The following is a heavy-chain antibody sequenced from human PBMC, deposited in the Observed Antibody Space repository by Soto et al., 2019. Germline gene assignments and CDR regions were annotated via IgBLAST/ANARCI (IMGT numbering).Heavy chain of an antibody. CDR3: ARGNSFHCGTTSCNAYYFDY. CDR1: GFILSNSA. Sequence: PGGSLRLSCAASGFILSNSAMSWLRQAPGKGLEWVSSTSGSGGSTYYADSVKGRFTISRDNSKSTLYLQMNSLRVEDTAVYYCARGNSFHCGTTSCNAYYFDYWGQGTLVTVSS. D-gene: IGHD2-2*01. CDR2: TSGSGGST. J-gene: IGHJ4*02. V-gene: IGHV3-23*01.